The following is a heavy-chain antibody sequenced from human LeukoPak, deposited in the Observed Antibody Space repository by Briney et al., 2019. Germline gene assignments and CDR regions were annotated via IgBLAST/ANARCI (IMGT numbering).Heavy chain of an antibody. J-gene: IGHJ6*03. Sequence: ASVKVPCKASGDTFNRYTFSWVRQAPGQGLEWMGRIIPIMGIANYAQKFQGRVTIIADKSTSTAYMELRGLRSDDTARYYCATAIYNDSGDYYFYYMDVWGQGTTVTVSS. CDR3: ATAIYNDSGDYYFYYMDV. D-gene: IGHD3/OR15-3a*01. CDR1: GDTFNRYT. CDR2: IIPIMGIA. V-gene: IGHV1-69*02.